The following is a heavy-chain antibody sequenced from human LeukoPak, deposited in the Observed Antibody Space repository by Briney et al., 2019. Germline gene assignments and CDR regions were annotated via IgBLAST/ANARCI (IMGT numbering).Heavy chain of an antibody. Sequence: ETLSLTCTVSGGSFNTHYWSWIRQPPGKGLEWIGYIHYTWSTNYNPSLRSRVTMSIDTSKNQFSLTLNSVTAADTAVYHCARYRRDKTFFLDYWVQGTLVTVSS. CDR1: GGSFNTHY. CDR3: ARYRRDKTFFLDY. D-gene: IGHD3-3*01. V-gene: IGHV4-59*11. CDR2: IHYTWST. J-gene: IGHJ4*02.